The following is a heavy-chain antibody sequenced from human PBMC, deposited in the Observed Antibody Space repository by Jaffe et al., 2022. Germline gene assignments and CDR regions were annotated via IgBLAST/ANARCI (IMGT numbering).Heavy chain of an antibody. Sequence: QVQLQESGPGLVKPSQTLSLTCTVSGGSISSGNYYWSWIRQPAGKGLEWIGRIYTSGSTNYNPSLKSRVTISVDTSKNQFSLKLSSVTAADTAVYYCARVRGDTVMVSLMHAFDIWGQGTMVTVSS. V-gene: IGHV4-61*02. CDR2: IYTSGST. J-gene: IGHJ3*02. D-gene: IGHD5-18*01. CDR3: ARVRGDTVMVSLMHAFDI. CDR1: GGSISSGNYY.